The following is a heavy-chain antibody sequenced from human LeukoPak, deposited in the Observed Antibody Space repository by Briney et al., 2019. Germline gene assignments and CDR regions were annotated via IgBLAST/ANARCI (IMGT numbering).Heavy chain of an antibody. V-gene: IGHV4-39*07. Sequence: SETLSLTCTVSGGSISSSSYYWGWIRQPPGKGLEWIGSIYYSGSTYYNPSLKSRVTISVDTSKNQFSLKLSSVTAADTAVYYCARLWGEKHCSGGSCYLLYYYGMDVWGQGITVTVSS. CDR2: IYYSGST. D-gene: IGHD2-15*01. CDR1: GGSISSSSYY. CDR3: ARLWGEKHCSGGSCYLLYYYGMDV. J-gene: IGHJ6*02.